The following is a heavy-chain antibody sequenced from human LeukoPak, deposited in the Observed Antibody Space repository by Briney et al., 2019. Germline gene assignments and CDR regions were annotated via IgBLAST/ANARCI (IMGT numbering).Heavy chain of an antibody. CDR2: INVSGGST. J-gene: IGHJ4*02. CDR1: GFTFSNYA. Sequence: EGSLRLSCAASGFTFSNYAMSWVRQAPGKGLEWVSGINVSGGSTFYADSVRGRFTISRDNSKNTLYLQMNSLRAEDTAVYYCAKDQYCTSTRCYVGYWGQGTLVTVSS. CDR3: AKDQYCTSTRCYVGY. V-gene: IGHV3-23*01. D-gene: IGHD2-2*01.